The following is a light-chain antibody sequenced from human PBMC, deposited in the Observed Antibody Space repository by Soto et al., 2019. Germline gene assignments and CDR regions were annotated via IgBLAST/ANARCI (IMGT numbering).Light chain of an antibody. V-gene: IGKV3-20*01. J-gene: IGKJ1*01. CDR3: QQYGSSQWT. CDR1: QSISTF. CDR2: GAS. Sequence: VLTQSPGTLSLSPGERATLSCGASQSISTFLAWYQQKPGQAPRLLIYGASTRATGIPARFSGSGSGTDFTLTISRLEPEDFAVYYCQQYGSSQWTFGQGTKVDIK.